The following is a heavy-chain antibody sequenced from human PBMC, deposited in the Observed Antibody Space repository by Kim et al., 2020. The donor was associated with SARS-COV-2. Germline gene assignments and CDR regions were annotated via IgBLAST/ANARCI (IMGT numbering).Heavy chain of an antibody. CDR2: ISATGDLA. CDR3: GRAKGLDSSAWFGDL. J-gene: IGHJ6*02. D-gene: IGHD6-19*01. V-gene: IGHV3-11*01. Sequence: GGSLRLSCSASGFTFRNYYMSWIRQRPGKGLEWVSYISATGDLASYADSVKGRFNISRDNTRNELILQMNSLRVDDTAVYYCGRAKGLDSSAWFGDLWGQGATVTXSS. CDR1: GFTFRNYY.